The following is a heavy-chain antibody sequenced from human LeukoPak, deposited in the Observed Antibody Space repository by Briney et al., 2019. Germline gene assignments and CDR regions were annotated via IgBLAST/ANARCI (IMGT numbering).Heavy chain of an antibody. CDR2: INSDGSST. J-gene: IGHJ4*02. D-gene: IGHD3-10*01. CDR1: GFTFSSYW. Sequence: GGSLRLSCAASGFTFSSYWMHWVRQAPGKGLVWVSRINSDGSSTSYADSVKGRFTISRDNAKNTLYLQMNRLRAEDTAVYYCVTGNYGSGSYFEAGDYWGQGTLVTVSS. CDR3: VTGNYGSGSYFEAGDY. V-gene: IGHV3-74*01.